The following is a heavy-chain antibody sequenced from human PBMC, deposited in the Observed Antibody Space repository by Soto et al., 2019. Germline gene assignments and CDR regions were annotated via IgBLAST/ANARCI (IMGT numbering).Heavy chain of an antibody. D-gene: IGHD1-7*01. Sequence: SLKVSCKASGGTFSSYAISWVRQAPGQGLEWMGGIIPIFGTANYAQKFQGRVTITADESTSTAYMELSSLRSEDTAVYYCAVSYNWNYVGPDYWGQGTLVTVYS. J-gene: IGHJ4*02. V-gene: IGHV1-69*13. CDR1: GGTFSSYA. CDR2: IIPIFGTA. CDR3: AVSYNWNYVGPDY.